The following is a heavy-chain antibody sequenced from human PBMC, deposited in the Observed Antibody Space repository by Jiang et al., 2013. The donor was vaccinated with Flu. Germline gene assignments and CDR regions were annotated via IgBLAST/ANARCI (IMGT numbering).Heavy chain of an antibody. CDR2: INHSGST. J-gene: IGHJ5*02. D-gene: IGHD3-22*01. V-gene: IGHV4-34*01. CDR3: ARGPRRGTMIVVVITTNNWFDP. Sequence: ARLLKPSETLSLTCAVYGGSFSGYYWSWIRQPPGKGLEWIGEINHSGSTNYNPSLKSRVTISVDTSKNQFSLKLSSVTAADTAVYYCARGPRRGTMIVVVITTNNWFDPWGQGTLVTVSS. CDR1: GGSFSGYY.